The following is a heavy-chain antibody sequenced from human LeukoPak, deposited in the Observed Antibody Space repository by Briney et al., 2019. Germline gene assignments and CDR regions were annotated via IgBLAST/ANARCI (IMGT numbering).Heavy chain of an antibody. D-gene: IGHD2-21*02. CDR3: ARDWNCGGDCYST. Sequence: ASVKVSCKASGYTFTGYYMHWVRQAPGQRLEWMGWINPNSGGTNYAQKFQGRVTMTRDTSISTAYMELSRLRSDDTAVYYCARDWNCGGDCYSTWGQGTLVTVSS. J-gene: IGHJ4*02. CDR1: GYTFTGYY. CDR2: INPNSGGT. V-gene: IGHV1-2*02.